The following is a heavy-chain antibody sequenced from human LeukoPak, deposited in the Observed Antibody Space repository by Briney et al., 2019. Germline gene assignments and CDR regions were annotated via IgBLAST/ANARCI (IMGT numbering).Heavy chain of an antibody. CDR1: GFTFSSYG. V-gene: IGHV3-33*01. Sequence: HSGGSLRLSCAASGFTFSSYGMPWVRQAPGKGLEWVAVIWYDGSNKYYADSVKGRFTISRDNSKNTLYLQMNSLRAEDTAVYYCASRSPYCGGDCLRGHYYYYGMDVWGQGTTVTVSS. CDR2: IWYDGSNK. CDR3: ASRSPYCGGDCLRGHYYYYGMDV. J-gene: IGHJ6*02. D-gene: IGHD2-21*02.